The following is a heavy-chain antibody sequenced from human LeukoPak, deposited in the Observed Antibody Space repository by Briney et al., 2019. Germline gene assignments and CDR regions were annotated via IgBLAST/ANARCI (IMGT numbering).Heavy chain of an antibody. Sequence: ASVKVSCKASGYTFTSYGISWVRQAPGQGLEWMGWISVYNGNTNYAQKLQGRVTMTTDTSTSTAYMELRSLRSDDTAVYYCATGQAAAGPDAFDIWGQGTMVTVSS. D-gene: IGHD6-13*01. CDR2: ISVYNGNT. CDR3: ATGQAAAGPDAFDI. J-gene: IGHJ3*02. V-gene: IGHV1-18*01. CDR1: GYTFTSYG.